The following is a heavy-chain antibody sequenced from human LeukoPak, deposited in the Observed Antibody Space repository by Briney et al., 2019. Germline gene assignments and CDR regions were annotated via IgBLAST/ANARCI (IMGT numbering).Heavy chain of an antibody. J-gene: IGHJ6*03. D-gene: IGHD6-6*01. CDR1: GGPISSYY. CDR3: ARASSSSRVYYYYYMDV. CDR2: IYYSGST. V-gene: IGHV4-59*06. Sequence: SETLSLTCTVSGGPISSYYWSWIRQHPGKGLEWIGYIYYSGSTYYNPSLKSRVTISVDTSKNQFSLKLSSVTASDTAVYYCARASSSSRVYYYYYMDVWGKGTTVTVSS.